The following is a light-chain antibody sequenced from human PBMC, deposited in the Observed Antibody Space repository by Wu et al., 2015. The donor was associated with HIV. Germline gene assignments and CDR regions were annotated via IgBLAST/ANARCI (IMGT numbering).Light chain of an antibody. Sequence: IVMTQSPATLSVSPGERATLSCRATQSISNNLAWYQQKPGQAPRLLIYGASTRATGIPARFGGSGSGTQFTLTISSMQSEDSAVYYCQHYNNWPPRYTFGQGTKLEIK. CDR3: QHYNNWPPRYT. J-gene: IGKJ2*01. CDR2: GAS. V-gene: IGKV3-15*01. CDR1: QSISNN.